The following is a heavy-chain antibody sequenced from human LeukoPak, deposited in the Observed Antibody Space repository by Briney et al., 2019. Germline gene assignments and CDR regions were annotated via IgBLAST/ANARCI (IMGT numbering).Heavy chain of an antibody. CDR2: IVFSGAYS. D-gene: IGHD5-12*01. CDR1: GFTFSGYT. Sequence: GGSLRLSCAASGFTFSGYTMSWVRQAPGKGLEWVSGIVFSGAYSYYADSVRGRFTISRDNSRNTLYLQMNSLRVDDTAIYFCAKEEGVYSAYHRPQTFDYWGQGILVTVSS. CDR3: AKEEGVYSAYHRPQTFDY. V-gene: IGHV3-23*01. J-gene: IGHJ4*02.